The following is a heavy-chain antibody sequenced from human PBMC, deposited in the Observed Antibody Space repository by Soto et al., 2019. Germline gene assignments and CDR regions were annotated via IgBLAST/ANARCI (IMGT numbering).Heavy chain of an antibody. CDR3: ATIYGDYSDY. J-gene: IGHJ4*02. D-gene: IGHD4-17*01. CDR1: GGSFSGYY. Sequence: PSETLSLTCAVYGGSFSGYYWSWIRQPPGKGLEWIGEINHSGSTNYNPSLKSRVTISVDTSKNQFSLKLSSVTAADTAVYYCATIYGDYSDYWGQGTLVTVSS. V-gene: IGHV4-34*01. CDR2: INHSGST.